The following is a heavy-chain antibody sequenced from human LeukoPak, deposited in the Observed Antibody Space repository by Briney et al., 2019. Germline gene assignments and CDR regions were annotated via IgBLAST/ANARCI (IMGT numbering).Heavy chain of an antibody. J-gene: IGHJ4*02. V-gene: IGHV3-15*01. CDR2: IKSNPDGGTT. D-gene: IGHD3-10*01. CDR3: ATDRADY. CDR1: GFTFSSYA. Sequence: PGGSLRLSCAASGFTFSSYAMNWVRQVPGKGLEWVGRIKSNPDGGTTDYPTPVKGRFTISRDDSKNTVYLQMNSLKTDDTAVYYCATDRADYWGQGTLVTVSS.